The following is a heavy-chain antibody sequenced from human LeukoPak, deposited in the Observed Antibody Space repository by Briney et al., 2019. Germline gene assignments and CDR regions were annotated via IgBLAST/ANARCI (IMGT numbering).Heavy chain of an antibody. D-gene: IGHD4-23*01. CDR3: ARGIYGGNSPLVDY. CDR1: GYTFTGYY. V-gene: IGHV1-2*02. J-gene: IGHJ4*02. CDR2: INPYSGDT. Sequence: ASVKVSCKASGYTFTGYYVHWVRQAPGQGLEWMGWINPYSGDTNYAQKFQGRVTMTRDTSISTAYMELSSLKSDDTAVYYCARGIYGGNSPLVDYWGQGTLVTVSS.